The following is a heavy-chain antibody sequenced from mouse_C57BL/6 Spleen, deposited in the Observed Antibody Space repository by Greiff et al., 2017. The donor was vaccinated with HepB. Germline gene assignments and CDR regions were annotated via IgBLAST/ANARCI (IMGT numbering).Heavy chain of an antibody. V-gene: IGHV1-55*01. CDR3: ARCEREGCYSRDFDY. J-gene: IGHJ2*01. D-gene: IGHD2-12*01. Sequence: QVQLQQPGAELVKPGASVKMSCKASGYTFTSYWITWVKQRPGQGLEWIGDIYPGSGSTNYNEKFKSKATLTVETSSSTAYMQLSSLTSEDSAVYYCARCEREGCYSRDFDYWGQGTTLTVSS. CDR1: GYTFTSYW. CDR2: IYPGSGST.